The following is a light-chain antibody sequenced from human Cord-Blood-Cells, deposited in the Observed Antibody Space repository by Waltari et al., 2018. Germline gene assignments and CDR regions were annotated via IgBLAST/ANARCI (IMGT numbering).Light chain of an antibody. Sequence: DIEMTQSPSSLSASVGDRVTITCRSSQSISSYLSWYQQKPGKAPQLLIYAASSLQSGGPSRFSGSGSATDFTITISSLQPEEFATYYCQQSYSTPLTFGGGTKVEIK. CDR3: QQSYSTPLT. V-gene: IGKV1-39*01. CDR2: AAS. J-gene: IGKJ4*01. CDR1: QSISSY.